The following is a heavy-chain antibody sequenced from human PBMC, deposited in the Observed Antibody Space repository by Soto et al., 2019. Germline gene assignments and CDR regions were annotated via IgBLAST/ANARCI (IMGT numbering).Heavy chain of an antibody. V-gene: IGHV3-15*01. Sequence: EVQLVESGGGLVKPGGSLRLSCAASGFTFSNAWMSWVRQAPGKGLEWVGRIKSKTDGGTTDYAAPVKGRFTISRDDSKNTLYLQMNSLRTEDTAVYYCTTDEIPYNYFDYWGQGTLVTVSS. J-gene: IGHJ4*02. CDR2: IKSKTDGGTT. D-gene: IGHD2-21*01. CDR1: GFTFSNAW. CDR3: TTDEIPYNYFDY.